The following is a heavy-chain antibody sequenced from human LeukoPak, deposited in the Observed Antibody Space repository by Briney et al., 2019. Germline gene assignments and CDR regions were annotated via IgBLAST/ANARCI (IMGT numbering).Heavy chain of an antibody. CDR2: VRGSGADK. V-gene: IGHV3-23*01. D-gene: IGHD1/OR15-1a*01. CDR3: AKISWDGRGTFD. CDR1: GFSFSTYS. Sequence: GGSLRLSCAASGFSFSTYSMSWVRQAPGKGLEWVSSVRGSGADKYYADSVKGRFSISRDNSQDTLSLQMNSLRAEDTAVYYCAKISWDGRGTFDWGRGTLVTVSS. J-gene: IGHJ4*02.